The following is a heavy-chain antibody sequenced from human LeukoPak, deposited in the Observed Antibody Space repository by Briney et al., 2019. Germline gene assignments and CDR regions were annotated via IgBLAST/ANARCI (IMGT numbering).Heavy chain of an antibody. CDR1: GGSISSYY. CDR3: ARDREYGSGIFDY. Sequence: SETLSLTCTVSGGSISSYYWSWNRQPPGKGLEWIGYMYYSGSTNYNPSLKSRVTISVDTSKNQFSLKLSSVTAADTAVYYCARDREYGSGIFDYWGQGTLVTVSS. CDR2: MYYSGST. D-gene: IGHD3-10*01. J-gene: IGHJ4*02. V-gene: IGHV4-59*01.